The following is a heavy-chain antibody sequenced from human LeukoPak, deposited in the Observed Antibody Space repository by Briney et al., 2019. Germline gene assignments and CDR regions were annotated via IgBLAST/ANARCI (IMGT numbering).Heavy chain of an antibody. CDR2: INAGNGNT. CDR3: AREKLDYYDSSGFDY. Sequence: ASVKVSCKASRYTFTSYAMHWVRQAPGQRLEWMGWINAGNGNTKYSQKFQGRVTITRDTSASTAYMELSSLRSEDTAVYYCAREKLDYYDSSGFDYWGQGTLVTVSS. V-gene: IGHV1-3*01. D-gene: IGHD3-22*01. CDR1: RYTFTSYA. J-gene: IGHJ4*02.